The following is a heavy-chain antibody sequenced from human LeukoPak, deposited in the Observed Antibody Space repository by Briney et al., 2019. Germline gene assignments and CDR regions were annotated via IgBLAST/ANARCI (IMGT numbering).Heavy chain of an antibody. CDR2: IYTRGST. CDR3: ASVDRVRGVIISATFDY. Sequence: SETLSLTCTVSGCSISSYYWSWIRQPAGKGLEWIGRIYTRGSTNYNSSLKSRVTMSVDTSKNQFSLKLSSVTAADTAVYYCASVDRVRGVIISATFDYWGQGTLVTVSS. D-gene: IGHD3-10*01. V-gene: IGHV4-4*07. CDR1: GCSISSYY. J-gene: IGHJ4*02.